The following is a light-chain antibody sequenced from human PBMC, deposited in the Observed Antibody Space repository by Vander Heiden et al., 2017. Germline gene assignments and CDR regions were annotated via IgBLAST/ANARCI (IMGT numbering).Light chain of an antibody. CDR3: QQSDSISWT. V-gene: IGKV1-39*01. CDR1: QYISSY. CDR2: AAS. J-gene: IGKJ1*01. Sequence: DIQMTQSPSSLSASVGDRVSITCRASQYISSYLNWYQQKSGQVPKLLIYAASSLQSGVPSRFSGSGSGTDFTLTISSLQPEDFATYYCQQSDSISWTFGQGTKVEIK.